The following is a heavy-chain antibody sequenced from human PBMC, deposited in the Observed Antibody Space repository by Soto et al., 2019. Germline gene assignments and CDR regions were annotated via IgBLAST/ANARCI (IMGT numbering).Heavy chain of an antibody. CDR1: GFTFTNYA. Sequence: EVQLVESGGGLVQPGGSLRLSCSASGFTFTNYAMHWVRQAPGKGLEYVSAISSNGGSTYYADSVKGRYTIASDKSQNTLYLQMSCLRPVETAVYYCVKGIMDEQSHTNYWGQGILVTVSS. D-gene: IGHD1-26*01. CDR2: ISSNGGST. J-gene: IGHJ4*02. CDR3: VKGIMDEQSHTNY. V-gene: IGHV3-64D*08.